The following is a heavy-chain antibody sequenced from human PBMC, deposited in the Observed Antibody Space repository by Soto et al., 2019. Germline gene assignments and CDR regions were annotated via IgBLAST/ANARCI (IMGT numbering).Heavy chain of an antibody. V-gene: IGHV3-30*18. D-gene: IGHD3-3*01. CDR2: ISYDGSNK. CDR3: AKDMRFLEWLFGMDV. J-gene: IGHJ6*02. Sequence: GGSLRLSCAASGFTFSSYFMHWVRQAPGKGLEWVAVISYDGSNKYYADSVKGRFTISRDNSKNTLYLQMNSLRAEDTAVYYCAKDMRFLEWLFGMDVWGQGTTVTVSS. CDR1: GFTFSSYF.